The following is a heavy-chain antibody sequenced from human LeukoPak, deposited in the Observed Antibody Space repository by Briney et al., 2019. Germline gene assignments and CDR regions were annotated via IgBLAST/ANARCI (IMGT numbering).Heavy chain of an antibody. J-gene: IGHJ5*02. CDR1: GGSISSYY. V-gene: IGHV4-59*08. CDR2: IYYSGST. CDR3: ARHEGWFDP. Sequence: SETLSLTCTVSGGSISSYYWSWIRQPPGKGLEWIGYIYYSGSTNYNPSPKSRVTISVDTSKNQFSLKLSSVTAADTAVYYCARHEGWFDPWGQGTLVTVSS.